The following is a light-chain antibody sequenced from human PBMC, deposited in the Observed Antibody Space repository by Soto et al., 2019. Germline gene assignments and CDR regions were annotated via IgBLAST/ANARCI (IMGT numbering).Light chain of an antibody. Sequence: QAVVTQEPSLTVSPGGTVALTWASSYGEVTISNLPSWFQQRPGQPPRSMIHNTFARRSWTPARFSGSLLGGKAALTLSGVRPEDEAVYYCLLYYGGAVFFGGGTKLTVL. CDR2: NTF. J-gene: IGLJ2*01. CDR1: YGEVTISNL. V-gene: IGLV7-43*01. CDR3: LLYYGGAVF.